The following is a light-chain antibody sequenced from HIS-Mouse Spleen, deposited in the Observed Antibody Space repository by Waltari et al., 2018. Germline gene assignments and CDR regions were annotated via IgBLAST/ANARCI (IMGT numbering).Light chain of an antibody. V-gene: IGLV2-23*01. J-gene: IGLJ2*01. CDR2: EGS. Sequence: QSALTQPASVSGSPGQSITISCTGTSSDVGGYNLVSWYPQHPGKAPKRMIYEGSKRPSGVSNRFSGSKSGNTASLTISGLQAEDEADYYCCSYAGSSTVVFGGGTKLTVL. CDR3: CSYAGSSTVV. CDR1: SSDVGGYNL.